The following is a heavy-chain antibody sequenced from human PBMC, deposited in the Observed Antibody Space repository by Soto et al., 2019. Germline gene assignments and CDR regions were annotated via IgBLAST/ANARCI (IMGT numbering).Heavy chain of an antibody. D-gene: IGHD3-10*01. CDR3: ARGSYGSGSYHFAD. V-gene: IGHV4-31*03. Sequence: SETLSLTCTVSGGSISSGGYYWSWIRQHPGKGLEWIGYIYYSGSTYYNPSLKSRVTISVDTSKNQFSLKLSSVTAADTAVYYCARGSYGSGSYHFADWGQGTLVTVSS. CDR2: IYYSGST. J-gene: IGHJ4*02. CDR1: GGSISSGGYY.